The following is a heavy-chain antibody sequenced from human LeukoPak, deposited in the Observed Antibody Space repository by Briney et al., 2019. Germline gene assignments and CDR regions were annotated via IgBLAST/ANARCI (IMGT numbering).Heavy chain of an antibody. V-gene: IGHV3-11*04. Sequence: GGSLRLSCAASGFTFSDYYMSWIRQAPGKGLEWVSYISSSGSTIYYADSVKGRFTISRDNAKNSLYLQMNSLRAEDTAVYYCARDYCSSTSCYKGSVDAFDIWGQGTMVTVSS. CDR2: ISSSGSTI. CDR3: ARDYCSSTSCYKGSVDAFDI. D-gene: IGHD2-2*02. CDR1: GFTFSDYY. J-gene: IGHJ3*02.